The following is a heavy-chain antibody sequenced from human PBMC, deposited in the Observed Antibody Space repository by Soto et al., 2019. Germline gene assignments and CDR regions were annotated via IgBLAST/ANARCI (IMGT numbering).Heavy chain of an antibody. CDR3: GRGPPDNYYDNSGYYNY. CDR2: IYSGGST. Sequence: GGSLRLSCAASGFTVSSNYMSWVRQAPGKGLEWVSVIYSGGSTYYADSVKGRFTISRDNAKNTLYLQMNSLRAEDTAVYYCGRGPPDNYYDNSGYYNYWGQGTLVTVSS. V-gene: IGHV3-66*01. J-gene: IGHJ4*02. D-gene: IGHD3-22*01. CDR1: GFTVSSNY.